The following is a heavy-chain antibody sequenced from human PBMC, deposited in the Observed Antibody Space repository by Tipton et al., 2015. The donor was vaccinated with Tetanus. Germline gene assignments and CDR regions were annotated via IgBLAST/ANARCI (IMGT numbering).Heavy chain of an antibody. Sequence: SLRLSCAASGLTFSSYNMNWVRQAPGKGLEWVSYITSSSSTIYYADSVKGRFTISRDNAKNSLYLQMNSLRDDDTAVDYCARAFYAAATSWGQGTLVTVSS. D-gene: IGHD6-13*01. CDR3: ARAFYAAATS. V-gene: IGHV3-48*02. J-gene: IGHJ5*02. CDR2: ITSSSSTI. CDR1: GLTFSSYN.